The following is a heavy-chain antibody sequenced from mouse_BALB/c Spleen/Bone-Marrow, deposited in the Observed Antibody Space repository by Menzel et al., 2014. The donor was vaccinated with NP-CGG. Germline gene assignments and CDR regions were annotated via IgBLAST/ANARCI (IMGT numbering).Heavy chain of an antibody. V-gene: IGHV14-3*02. CDR1: GFNTKDTY. CDR2: IDTANGNT. CDR3: ARYGNGLMDY. Sequence: EVHLVESGAELVKPGASVKLSCTASGFNTKDTYMHWVKQRPEQGLEWIGRIDTANGNTKYDPKFQGKATITADTSSNTAYLQLSSLTSEGTAVYYCARYGNGLMDYWGQGTSVTVSS. D-gene: IGHD2-1*01. J-gene: IGHJ4*01.